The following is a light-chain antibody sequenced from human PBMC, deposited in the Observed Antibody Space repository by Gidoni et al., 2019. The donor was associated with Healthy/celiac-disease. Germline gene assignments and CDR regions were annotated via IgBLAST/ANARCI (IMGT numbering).Light chain of an antibody. V-gene: IGKV3-15*01. CDR3: QQYNNWPPRGT. Sequence: EIAMPQPPATLSVSPGERATLSCRASQSVSSNLAWYQQKPGQAPRLLIYGAPTRATGIPARFSGSGSGTEFTLTISSLQSEDFAVYYCQQYNNWPPRGTFGQGTKVEIK. CDR2: GAP. J-gene: IGKJ1*01. CDR1: QSVSSN.